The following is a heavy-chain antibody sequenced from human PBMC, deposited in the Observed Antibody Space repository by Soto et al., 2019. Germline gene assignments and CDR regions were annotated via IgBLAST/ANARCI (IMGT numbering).Heavy chain of an antibody. CDR3: TRDRMDTAVVHGYYGMDI. V-gene: IGHV3-49*04. D-gene: IGHD5-18*01. CDR1: GFTFGYYA. CDR2: MRNIVYGGTT. Sequence: GESLTLSCTASGFTFGYYAMSWDRLAPGKGLEWVGFMRNIVYGGTTEYAASVKGRFAISRDDSKSIAYLHMSSLKTEDTAVYYCTRDRMDTAVVHGYYGMDIWGQGTTVTVSS. J-gene: IGHJ6*02.